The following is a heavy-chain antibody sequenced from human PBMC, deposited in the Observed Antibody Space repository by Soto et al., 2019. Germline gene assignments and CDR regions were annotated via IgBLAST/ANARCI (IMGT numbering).Heavy chain of an antibody. J-gene: IGHJ4*02. CDR1: GYTFTTYA. Sequence: GASVKVSCQASGYTFTTYAIHWGRQAPGQKLEGMGWINAGNGNTKYSQKFQGRGSITRDKPARTAKMELRSLKFEDTAVYYCARNLMNYDFLTGYYMAYYFASWGQGPLVTVSS. D-gene: IGHD3-9*01. CDR3: ARNLMNYDFLTGYYMAYYFAS. CDR2: INAGNGNT. V-gene: IGHV1-3*01.